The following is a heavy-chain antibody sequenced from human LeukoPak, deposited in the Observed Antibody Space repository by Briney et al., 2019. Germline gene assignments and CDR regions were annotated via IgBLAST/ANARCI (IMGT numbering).Heavy chain of an antibody. V-gene: IGHV1-18*01. CDR2: ISAYNGNT. D-gene: IGHD2-2*01. Sequence: ASVKVSCKASGYTFTSYGISWVRQAPGQGLEWMGWISAYNGNTNYAQKLQGRVTMPTDTSTSTAYMELRSLRSDDAAVYYCARDVFEDKPGVPAAPPMNYWGQGTLVTVSS. CDR3: ARDVFEDKPGVPAAPPMNY. J-gene: IGHJ4*02. CDR1: GYTFTSYG.